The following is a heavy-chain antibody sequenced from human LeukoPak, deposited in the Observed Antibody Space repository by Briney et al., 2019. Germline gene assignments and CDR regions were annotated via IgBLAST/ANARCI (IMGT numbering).Heavy chain of an antibody. V-gene: IGHV4-59*01. CDR1: GGSISSYY. Sequence: PSETLSLTCTVSGGSISSYYWSWIRQPPGKGLEWIGYIYYSGSTNYNPSLKSRVTISVDTSKNQFSLKLSSVTAADTAVYYCARDHEEVGPYYDFWSGYYPPYWFDPWGQGTLVTVSS. J-gene: IGHJ5*02. D-gene: IGHD3-3*01. CDR3: ARDHEEVGPYYDFWSGYYPPYWFDP. CDR2: IYYSGST.